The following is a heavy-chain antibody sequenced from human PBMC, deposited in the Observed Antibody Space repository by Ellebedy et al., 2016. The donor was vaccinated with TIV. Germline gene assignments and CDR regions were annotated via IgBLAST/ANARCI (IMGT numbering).Heavy chain of an antibody. Sequence: GESLKISCAAPGFSSSDYYMSWIRQTPGEGLEWVSYISDSGSMIHYADSVKGRFTISRDNSKNSLYLQMNNLRAEDTAVYYCARISSGRSFYGMDVWGQGTTVTVSS. J-gene: IGHJ6*02. V-gene: IGHV3-11*01. CDR3: ARISSGRSFYGMDV. CDR2: ISDSGSMI. CDR1: GFSSSDYY. D-gene: IGHD6-19*01.